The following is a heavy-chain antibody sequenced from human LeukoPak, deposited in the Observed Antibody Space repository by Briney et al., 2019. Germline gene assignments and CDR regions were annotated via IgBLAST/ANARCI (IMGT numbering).Heavy chain of an antibody. V-gene: IGHV1-18*01. D-gene: IGHD6-19*01. CDR3: ARVKRATRGSSGWYYFDY. CDR2: ISAYNGNT. CDR1: GYTFTSYG. Sequence: ASVKVSCKASGYTFTSYGISWVRQAPGQGLEWMGWISAYNGNTNYAQKLQGRVTMTTDTSTSTAYMELRSLRSDDTAVYYCARVKRATRGSSGWYYFDYWGQGTLVTVSS. J-gene: IGHJ4*02.